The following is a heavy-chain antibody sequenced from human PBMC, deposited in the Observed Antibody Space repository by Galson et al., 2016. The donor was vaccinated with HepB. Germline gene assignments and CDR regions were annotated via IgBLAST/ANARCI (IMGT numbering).Heavy chain of an antibody. Sequence: SETLSLTCNVSGGSVSNRSYFWACIRQPPGKGLEWIATIYYSGKTYYSPSLKSRVTISVDTSKNQFSLILTSVSAADTAVYYCARYGSWTGFDYWGQGILVTVSS. CDR1: GGSVSNRSYF. J-gene: IGHJ4*02. CDR3: ARYGSWTGFDY. CDR2: IYYSGKT. D-gene: IGHD3/OR15-3a*01. V-gene: IGHV4-39*01.